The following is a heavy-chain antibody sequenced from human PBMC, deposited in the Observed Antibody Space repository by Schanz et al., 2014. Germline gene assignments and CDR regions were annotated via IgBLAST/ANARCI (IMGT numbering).Heavy chain of an antibody. CDR1: GFTFSSYG. CDR2: IWYDGSNK. J-gene: IGHJ6*03. CDR3: AKGPYYYYYMDV. V-gene: IGHV3-33*06. Sequence: VQLVESGGGVVQPGRSLRLSCAASGFTFSSYGMHWVRQAPGKGLEWVAAIWYDGSNKYYADSVKGRFTISRDNSKNTLFLQMNSLRADDTAVYYCAKGPYYYYYMDVWGNGTTVTVSS.